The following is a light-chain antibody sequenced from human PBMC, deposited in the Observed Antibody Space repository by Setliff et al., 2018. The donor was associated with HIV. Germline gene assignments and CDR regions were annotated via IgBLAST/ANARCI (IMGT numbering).Light chain of an antibody. CDR1: SSDVGGYNY. CDR2: DVT. Sequence: QSALTQPRSVSGSPGQSVTFSCTGSSSDVGGYNYVSWYQQHPGKAPKLMIYDVTKRPSGVPDRFSGSKSGNTASLTISGLQAEDEADYYCCSYAGSYTYIFGTGTKGTV. CDR3: CSYAGSYTYI. V-gene: IGLV2-11*01. J-gene: IGLJ1*01.